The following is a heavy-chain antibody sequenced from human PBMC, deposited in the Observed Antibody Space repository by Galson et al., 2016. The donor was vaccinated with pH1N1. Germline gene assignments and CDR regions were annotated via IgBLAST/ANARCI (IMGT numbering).Heavy chain of an antibody. CDR3: ARSVLVALTPDS. J-gene: IGHJ5*01. CDR1: GFTFSDYP. Sequence: SLRLSCAASGFTFSDYPMHWVRQAPGKGLEWVAVIAFEGGSQKFYGDSVKGRFTISRDNSKNTMYLQMNSLTPEDTDVYYCARSVLVALTPDSWGQGTLVTVSS. CDR2: IAFEGGSQK. D-gene: IGHD2-21*01. V-gene: IGHV3-30*03.